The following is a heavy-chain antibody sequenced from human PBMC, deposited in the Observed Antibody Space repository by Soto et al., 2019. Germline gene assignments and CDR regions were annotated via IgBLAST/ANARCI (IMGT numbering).Heavy chain of an antibody. CDR2: IIPMSGRP. CDR3: TRRGRESANWFDP. J-gene: IGHJ5*02. Sequence: QVQLVQSGAEVKTPGSSVKVSCKASGGSFNSFSIDWVRQAPGQGLEWMGGIIPMSGRPNYAQRFQGRATFSADKSTNAVYMEVNRLTYEDTAVYYCTRRGRESANWFDPWGQGTLVTVSS. V-gene: IGHV1-69*06. CDR1: GGSFNSFS.